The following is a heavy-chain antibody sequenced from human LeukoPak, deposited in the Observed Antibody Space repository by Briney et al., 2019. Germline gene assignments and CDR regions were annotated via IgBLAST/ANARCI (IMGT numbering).Heavy chain of an antibody. Sequence: GGSLRLSCAASGFTFSSYAMHWVRQAPGKGLEWVAVISYDGSNKYYADSVKGRFTISRDNPKNTLYLQMNSLRAEDTAVYYCARGARPWDYWGQGTLVTVSS. CDR2: ISYDGSNK. V-gene: IGHV3-30-3*01. J-gene: IGHJ4*02. CDR1: GFTFSSYA. CDR3: ARGARPWDY.